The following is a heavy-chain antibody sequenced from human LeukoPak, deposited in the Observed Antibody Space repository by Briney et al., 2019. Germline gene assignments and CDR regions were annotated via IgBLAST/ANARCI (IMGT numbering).Heavy chain of an antibody. CDR3: ARAPWASRVFDY. Sequence: ASVKVSCKASGYTFTGYYMHWVRQAPGQGLEWMGWINPNSGGTNYAQKFQGRVTMTRDTSISTAYMELSRLRSDDTAVCYCARAPWASRVFDYWGQGTLVTVSS. J-gene: IGHJ4*02. V-gene: IGHV1-2*02. CDR1: GYTFTGYY. D-gene: IGHD3-16*01. CDR2: INPNSGGT.